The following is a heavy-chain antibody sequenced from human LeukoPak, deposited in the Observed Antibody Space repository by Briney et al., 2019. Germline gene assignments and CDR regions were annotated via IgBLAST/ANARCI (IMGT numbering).Heavy chain of an antibody. CDR1: GFTFSSYG. V-gene: IGHV3-30*02. Sequence: GGSLRLSCAASGFTFSSYGMHWVRQAPGQGLEWVAFIRYDGSNKYYADSVKGRFTISRDNSTNTLYLQMNSLRAEDTAVYYCAKGPHSSSYYFDYWGQGTLVTVSS. CDR2: IRYDGSNK. CDR3: AKGPHSSSYYFDY. D-gene: IGHD6-6*01. J-gene: IGHJ4*02.